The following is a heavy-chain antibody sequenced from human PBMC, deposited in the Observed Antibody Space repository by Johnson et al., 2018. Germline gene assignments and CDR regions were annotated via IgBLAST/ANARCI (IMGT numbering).Heavy chain of an antibody. V-gene: IGHV3-30-3*01. CDR3: AREAEYSVEYFQY. Sequence: QVQLVQSGGGVVQPGRSLRLSCAASGFTFTSYAMHWVRQAPGKGLEWVAAISYDGSNEYYADSVKGRFTISRDNSKNTLYLQMNSLRAEDTAVYYCAREAEYSVEYFQYWGQGTLVTVSS. D-gene: IGHD5/OR15-5a*01. J-gene: IGHJ1*01. CDR1: GFTFTSYA. CDR2: ISYDGSNE.